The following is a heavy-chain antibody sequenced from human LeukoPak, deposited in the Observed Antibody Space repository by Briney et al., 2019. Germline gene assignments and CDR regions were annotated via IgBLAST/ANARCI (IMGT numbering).Heavy chain of an antibody. CDR1: GGSISSGDYY. CDR3: ARGKGYDFWSGLNYFDY. V-gene: IGHV4-30-4*08. D-gene: IGHD3-3*01. J-gene: IGHJ4*02. Sequence: SQTPSLTCTVSGGSISSGDYYWRWIRQPPGTGLEWIGYIYYSGSTYYNPSLKSRVTISVDTSKNQFSLKLSSVTAADAAVYYCARGKGYDFWSGLNYFDYWGQGTLGTVSS. CDR2: IYYSGST.